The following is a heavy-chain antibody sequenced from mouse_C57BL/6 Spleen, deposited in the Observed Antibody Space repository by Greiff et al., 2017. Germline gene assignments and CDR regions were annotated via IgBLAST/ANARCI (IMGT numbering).Heavy chain of an antibody. CDR1: GYTFTSYW. D-gene: IGHD2-4*01. Sequence: QVQLQQPGAELVMPGASVKLSCKASGYTFTSYWMHWVKQRPGQGLEWIGEIDPSDSYTNYNQKFKGKSTLTVDKSSSTAYMQLSSLTSEDSAVYYCAHYDCYAMDYWGQGTTVTVSS. V-gene: IGHV1-69*01. CDR2: IDPSDSYT. J-gene: IGHJ4*01. CDR3: AHYDCYAMDY.